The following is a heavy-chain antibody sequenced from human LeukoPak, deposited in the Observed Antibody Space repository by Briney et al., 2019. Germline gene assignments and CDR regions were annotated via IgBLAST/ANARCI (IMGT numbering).Heavy chain of an antibody. J-gene: IGHJ3*02. CDR1: GFTFSSYA. CDR2: ISGSGGST. V-gene: IGHV3-23*01. Sequence: GGSLRLSCAASGFTFSSYAMSWVRQAPGKGLEWVSAISGSGGSTYYADSVKGRFTISRDNSKNSLYLQMNSLRTEDTALYYCAKDKGGDGYEWAFDIWGQGTMVTVSS. D-gene: IGHD5-24*01. CDR3: AKDKGGDGYEWAFDI.